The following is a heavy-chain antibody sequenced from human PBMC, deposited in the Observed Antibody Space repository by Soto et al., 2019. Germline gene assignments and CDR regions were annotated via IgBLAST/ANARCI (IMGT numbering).Heavy chain of an antibody. CDR1: GYSFTSYW. D-gene: IGHD6-19*01. J-gene: IGHJ4*02. Sequence: PGESLKIYCKGSGYSFTSYWMGWFREMPGKGLEWMGIIYPGDSDTIYSQSFQGKFTISADKSISTASLQLSSLKASDTAMYYCARLFDEQWLARWGQGTLVTVS. V-gene: IGHV5-51*01. CDR3: ARLFDEQWLAR. CDR2: IYPGDSDT.